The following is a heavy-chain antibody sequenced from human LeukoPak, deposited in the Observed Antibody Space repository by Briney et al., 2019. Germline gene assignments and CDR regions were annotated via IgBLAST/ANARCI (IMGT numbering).Heavy chain of an antibody. Sequence: ASVKVSCKASGYTFTSYGISWVRQAPGQGLEWMGWISAYNGNTNYAQKLQGRVTMTTDTSTSTAYMELRSLRSDDTSVYYCAREPYDFWSGYYKAYYMDVWGKGTTVTVSS. CDR2: ISAYNGNT. J-gene: IGHJ6*03. D-gene: IGHD3-3*01. CDR3: AREPYDFWSGYYKAYYMDV. V-gene: IGHV1-18*01. CDR1: GYTFTSYG.